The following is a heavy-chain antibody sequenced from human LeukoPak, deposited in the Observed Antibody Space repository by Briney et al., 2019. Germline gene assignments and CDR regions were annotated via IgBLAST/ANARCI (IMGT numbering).Heavy chain of an antibody. CDR3: AKGSVDHYYDSSGYYYVDY. V-gene: IGHV3-23*01. J-gene: IGHJ4*02. D-gene: IGHD3-22*01. CDR1: GFTFSSYA. Sequence: GGSLRLSCAASGFTFSSYAMSWVRQAPGKGLEWVSAISGSGGSTYYADSVKGRFTISRDNSKNTLYLQMNSLRAEDTAVYYCAKGSVDHYYDSSGYYYVDYWGQGTLVTVSS. CDR2: ISGSGGST.